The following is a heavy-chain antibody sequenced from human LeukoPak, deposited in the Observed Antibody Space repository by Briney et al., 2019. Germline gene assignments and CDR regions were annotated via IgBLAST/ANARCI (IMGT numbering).Heavy chain of an antibody. J-gene: IGHJ5*02. CDR1: GFTFSSYA. Sequence: GGSLRPSCAASGFTFSSYAMSWVRQAPGKGLEWVSTISGSGGSTYYADSVKGRFTISRDNPKNTLYLQMNSLRAEDTAVYYCAKEPSDDFWSGYYNWFDPWGQGTLVTVSS. CDR2: ISGSGGST. CDR3: AKEPSDDFWSGYYNWFDP. D-gene: IGHD3-3*01. V-gene: IGHV3-23*01.